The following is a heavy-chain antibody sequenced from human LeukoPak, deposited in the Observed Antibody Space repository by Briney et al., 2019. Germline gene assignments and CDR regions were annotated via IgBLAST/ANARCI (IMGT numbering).Heavy chain of an antibody. Sequence: PSQTLSLTCTVSGGSISSGSYYWSWIRQPAGKGLEWIGRIYTSGSTNYNPSLKSRVTISVDTSKNQFSLKLSSVTAADTAVYYCARGLDYDFWSGYSDAFDIWGQGTMVTVSS. CDR3: ARGLDYDFWSGYSDAFDI. J-gene: IGHJ3*02. V-gene: IGHV4-61*02. CDR2: IYTSGST. CDR1: GGSISSGSYY. D-gene: IGHD3-3*01.